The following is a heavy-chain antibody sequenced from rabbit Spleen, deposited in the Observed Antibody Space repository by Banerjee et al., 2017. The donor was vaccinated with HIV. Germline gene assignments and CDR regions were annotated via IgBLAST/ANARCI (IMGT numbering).Heavy chain of an antibody. CDR3: ARDGAGGSYFGL. Sequence: QELVESGGGLVQPGGSLKLSCTASGFTLSTYYMNWVRQAPGKGLEWIGYIDPVFGITYYANWVNGRFSISRENAQNTVFLQMTSLTAADTATYFCARDGAGGSYFGLWGQGTLVTVS. V-gene: IGHV1S7*01. CDR1: GFTLSTYY. D-gene: IGHD8-1*01. J-gene: IGHJ6*01. CDR2: IDPVFGIT.